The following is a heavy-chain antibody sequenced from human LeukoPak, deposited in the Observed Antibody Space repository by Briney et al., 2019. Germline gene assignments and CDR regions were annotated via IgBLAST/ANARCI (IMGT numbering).Heavy chain of an antibody. J-gene: IGHJ6*02. CDR3: ARDRLDCSGGSCYSYYYGMDV. D-gene: IGHD2-15*01. CDR1: GFTFSSYE. Sequence: GSLRLSCAASGFTFSSYEMNWVRQAPGKGLEWVSYISSIGSTIYYADSVKGRFTISRDNAKNSLYLQMNSLRAEDTAVYYCARDRLDCSGGSCYSYYYGMDVWGQGTTVTVSS. V-gene: IGHV3-48*03. CDR2: ISSIGSTI.